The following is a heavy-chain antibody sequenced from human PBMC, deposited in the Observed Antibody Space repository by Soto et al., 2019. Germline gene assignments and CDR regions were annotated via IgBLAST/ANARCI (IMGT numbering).Heavy chain of an antibody. CDR1: GFTVSSNY. CDR3: ARDRGGYYYYYYMDV. Sequence: LRLSCAASGFTVSSNYMSWVRQAPGKGLEWVSVIYSGGSTYYADSVKGRFTISRDNSKNTLYLQMNSLRAEDTAVYYCARDRGGYYYYYYMDVWGKGTTVTVS. V-gene: IGHV3-66*01. J-gene: IGHJ6*03. D-gene: IGHD3-10*01. CDR2: IYSGGST.